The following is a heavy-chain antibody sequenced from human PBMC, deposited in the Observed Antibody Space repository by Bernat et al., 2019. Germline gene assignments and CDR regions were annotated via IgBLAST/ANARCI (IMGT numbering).Heavy chain of an antibody. CDR2: ISATSDTT. Sequence: EVQLLESGGGLVQPGGSLRLSCAASGFAFSTYAMNWVRQAPGKGLEWVSSISATSDTTHYAASVKGRFVISRDNSRNTLSLQMDSLRAEDTAIYYCARGPRLGSEIDFWGLGTLVTVSS. J-gene: IGHJ4*02. D-gene: IGHD3-10*01. CDR3: ARGPRLGSEIDF. CDR1: GFAFSTYA. V-gene: IGHV3-23*01.